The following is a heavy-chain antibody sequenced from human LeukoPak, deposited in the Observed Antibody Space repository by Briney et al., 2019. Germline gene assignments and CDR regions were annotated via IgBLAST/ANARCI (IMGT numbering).Heavy chain of an antibody. V-gene: IGHV3-30*18. J-gene: IGHJ4*02. Sequence: GGSLRLSCAASGFTFTNYGMHWVRQSPGKGLEWVAVISTDGSNEYYADSVKGRFTISRDNSKNTLYLQMNSLRAEDTAVYYCAKGTSDYIWGSFRPPDDYWGQGTLVTVSS. CDR3: AKGTSDYIWGSFRPPDDY. CDR1: GFTFTNYG. CDR2: ISTDGSNE. D-gene: IGHD3-16*02.